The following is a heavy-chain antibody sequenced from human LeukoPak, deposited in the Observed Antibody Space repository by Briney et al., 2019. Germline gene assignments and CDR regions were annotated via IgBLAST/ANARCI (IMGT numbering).Heavy chain of an antibody. CDR1: GGSITNYY. J-gene: IGHJ4*02. CDR3: ARSSDSSGWYGGGIFDY. CDR2: IYISGST. Sequence: SQTLSLTCTVSGGSITNYYWNWIRQPAGKGLEWIGRIYISGSTNYNPSLESRVTVSLDTSDNQFSLRLSSVTAADTAVYYCARSSDSSGWYGGGIFDYWGQGTLVTVSS. V-gene: IGHV4-4*07. D-gene: IGHD6-19*01.